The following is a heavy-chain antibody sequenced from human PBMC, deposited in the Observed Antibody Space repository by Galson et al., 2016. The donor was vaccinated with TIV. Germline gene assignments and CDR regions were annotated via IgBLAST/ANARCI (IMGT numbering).Heavy chain of an antibody. V-gene: IGHV3-7*01. CDR1: GFTFSTFW. CDR3: TKKIGEF. CDR2: INEDGNKI. D-gene: IGHD3-10*01. J-gene: IGHJ4*02. Sequence: SLRLSCAASGFTFSTFWMSWVRQAPGKGLEWVASINEDGNKIHYVDSVKGRFIISRDNAKNSVFLQMNSLRAEDTAVYYCTKKIGEFWGQGTLVTVSS.